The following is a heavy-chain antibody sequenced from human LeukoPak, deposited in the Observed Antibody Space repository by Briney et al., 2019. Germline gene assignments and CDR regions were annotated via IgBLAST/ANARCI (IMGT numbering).Heavy chain of an antibody. CDR3: ARERLWEPMPPDC. V-gene: IGHV3-7*01. Sequence: GGSLRLSCEASGFTFSRYWMAWVRQTLGKGLEWVAIIKQEGGEKHYADSVRGRFSISRDNAQKLLYLQMHSLRAEDSAVYYCARERLWEPMPPDCWGQGTLVTVSS. D-gene: IGHD1-26*01. J-gene: IGHJ4*02. CDR1: GFTFSRYW. CDR2: IKQEGGEK.